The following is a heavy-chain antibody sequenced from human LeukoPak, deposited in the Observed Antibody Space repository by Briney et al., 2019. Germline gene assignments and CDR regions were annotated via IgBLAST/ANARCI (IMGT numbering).Heavy chain of an antibody. CDR3: ARVSRAYDILTGSFGDYYYYGMDV. J-gene: IGHJ6*02. D-gene: IGHD3-9*01. Sequence: SETLSLTCTVSGGSISGYYWSWIRQPAGKGLEWIGRIYTSGSTNYNPSLKSRVTMSVDTSKNQFSLKLSSVTAADTAVYYCARVSRAYDILTGSFGDYYYYGMDVWGQGTTVTVSS. V-gene: IGHV4-4*07. CDR1: GGSISGYY. CDR2: IYTSGST.